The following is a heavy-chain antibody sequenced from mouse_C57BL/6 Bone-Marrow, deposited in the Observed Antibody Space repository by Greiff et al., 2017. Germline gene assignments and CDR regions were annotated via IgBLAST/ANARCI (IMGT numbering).Heavy chain of an antibody. CDR2: IYPRSGNT. V-gene: IGHV1-81*01. D-gene: IGHD1-1*01. CDR1: GYTFTSYG. CDR3: ARRNITTVVDWYLDV. J-gene: IGHJ1*03. Sequence: QVQLQQSGAELARPGASVKLSCKASGYTFTSYGISWVKQRPGQGLEWIGEIYPRSGNTYYNEKFKGKATLTADKSSSTAYMELRSLTSEDSAVYFCARRNITTVVDWYLDVWGTGTTVTVSS.